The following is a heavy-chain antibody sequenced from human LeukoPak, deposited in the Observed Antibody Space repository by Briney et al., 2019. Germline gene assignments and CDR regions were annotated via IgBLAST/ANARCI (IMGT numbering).Heavy chain of an antibody. J-gene: IGHJ3*02. Sequence: TGGSLRLSCATSGFTFSSYNMNWVRQAPGKGLEWVSSITSGSSYIYYADSVKGRFTISRDNAKNSLYLQMNSLRAEDTAVYYCARPRYQLLEADAFDIWGQGTMVTVSS. CDR3: ARPRYQLLEADAFDI. V-gene: IGHV3-21*01. CDR2: ITSGSSYI. D-gene: IGHD2-2*01. CDR1: GFTFSSYN.